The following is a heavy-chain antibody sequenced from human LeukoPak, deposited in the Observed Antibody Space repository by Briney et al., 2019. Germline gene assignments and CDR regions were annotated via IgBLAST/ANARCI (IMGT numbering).Heavy chain of an antibody. CDR1: GFTFSRYW. J-gene: IGHJ1*01. D-gene: IGHD3-22*01. CDR3: ARAPSKIGGYYPEYFRH. V-gene: IGHV3-74*01. Sequence: GGSLRLSCAASGFTFSRYWMHWVRQAPGKGLVWVSRIKSDGGTNYADSVKGRFTISRDNAKNTVSLQMNSLRAEDTGVYYCARAPSKIGGYYPEYFRHWGQGTRVTVSS. CDR2: IKSDGGT.